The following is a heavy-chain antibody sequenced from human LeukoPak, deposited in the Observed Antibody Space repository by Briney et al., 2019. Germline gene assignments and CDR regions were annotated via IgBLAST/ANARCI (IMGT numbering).Heavy chain of an antibody. Sequence: PSETLSLTCAVSGYSISSGYYWGWIRQPPGKGLEWIGSIYHSGSTYYNPSLKSRVTIPVDTSKNQFSLKLSSVTAADTAVYYCARGPSSSDWFDPWGQGTLVTVSS. V-gene: IGHV4-38-2*01. D-gene: IGHD6-6*01. CDR3: ARGPSSSDWFDP. CDR2: IYHSGST. J-gene: IGHJ5*02. CDR1: GYSISSGYY.